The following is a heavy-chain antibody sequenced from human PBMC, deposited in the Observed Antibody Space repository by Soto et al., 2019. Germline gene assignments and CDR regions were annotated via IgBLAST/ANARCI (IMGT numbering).Heavy chain of an antibody. V-gene: IGHV4-61*01. CDR3: ARVPYYYDSSGYYYPYFDY. CDR1: GGSVSSGSCY. J-gene: IGHJ4*02. CDR2: IYYSGSA. Sequence: PSETLSLTCTVSGGSVSSGSCYWSWIRQPPGNGLEWIGYIYYSGSANYNPSLKSRVTISVDTSKNQFSLKLSSVPAADTAVYYCARVPYYYDSSGYYYPYFDYWGQGTLVTVSS. D-gene: IGHD3-22*01.